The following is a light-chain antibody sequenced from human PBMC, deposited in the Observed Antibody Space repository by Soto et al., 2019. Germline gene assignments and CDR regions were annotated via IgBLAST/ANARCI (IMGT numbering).Light chain of an antibody. CDR1: SSDVGGYNY. Sequence: QSVLTQPRPVSGSPGQSVTISCTGTSSDVGGYNYVSWYQQHPGKAPKLMIYDVSKRPSGGPDRFSGSKSGNTASLTISGLQAEDEADYYCCSYAGSVNVFGTGTKVTVL. CDR2: DVS. J-gene: IGLJ1*01. CDR3: CSYAGSVNV. V-gene: IGLV2-11*01.